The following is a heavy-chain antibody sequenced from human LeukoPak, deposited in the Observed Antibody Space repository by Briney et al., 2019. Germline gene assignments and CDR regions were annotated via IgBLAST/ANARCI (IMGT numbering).Heavy chain of an antibody. D-gene: IGHD4-17*01. CDR2: MSYDGGNK. J-gene: IGHJ5*02. CDR3: AKVGRNYGDYNGWFDP. Sequence: GGSLTLFCAASGFILTDYGMHWVRQAPGKGLDWVAFMSYDGGNKYYADSVKGRFTISRDNSKNTLYLQINTWRAEDTAVYYCAKVGRNYGDYNGWFDPWGQGTLVTVSS. CDR1: GFILTDYG. V-gene: IGHV3-30*18.